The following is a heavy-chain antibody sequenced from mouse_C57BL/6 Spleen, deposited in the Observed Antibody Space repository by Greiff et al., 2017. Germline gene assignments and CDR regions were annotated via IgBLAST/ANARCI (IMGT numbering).Heavy chain of an antibody. CDR2: INPNNGGT. D-gene: IGHD1-1*01. V-gene: IGHV1-18*01. CDR3: ARYHYGSSSWYFDV. Sequence: EVQLVESGPELVKPGASVKIPCKASGYTFTDYNMDWVKQSHGKSLEWIGDINPNNGGTIYNQKFKGKATLTVDKSSSTAYMELRSLTSEDTAVYYCARYHYGSSSWYFDVWGTGTTVTVSS. J-gene: IGHJ1*03. CDR1: GYTFTDYN.